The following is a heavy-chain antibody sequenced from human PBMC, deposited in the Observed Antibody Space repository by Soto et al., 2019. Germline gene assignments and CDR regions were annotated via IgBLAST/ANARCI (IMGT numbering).Heavy chain of an antibody. CDR3: AKDMELAGTGGYYFDY. CDR1: GFTFDDYT. J-gene: IGHJ4*02. D-gene: IGHD6-19*01. CDR2: ISWDGGST. Sequence: EVQLVESGGVVVQPGGSLRLSCEASGFTFDDYTMHWVRQAPGKGLEWVSLISWDGGSTYYADSVKGRFTISRDNSKNFLYLQMNSLRTEDTVLYYCAKDMELAGTGGYYFDYWGQGTLVTVSS. V-gene: IGHV3-43*01.